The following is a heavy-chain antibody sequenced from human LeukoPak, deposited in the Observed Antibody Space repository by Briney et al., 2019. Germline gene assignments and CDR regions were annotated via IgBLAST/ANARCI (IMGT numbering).Heavy chain of an antibody. CDR1: CNSITSDF. Sequence: SETLSLTCIVSCNSITSDFRSWIRQSPGKGLEWIGYINYSGRSEYDPSLKSRVTISVDRSRKRVSLKMRSVTAADTAVYYCARLDCLSDECYNYWAVGALVTVSS. CDR3: ARLDCLSDECYNY. D-gene: IGHD2-21*01. J-gene: IGHJ4*02. CDR2: INYSGRS. V-gene: IGHV4-59*08.